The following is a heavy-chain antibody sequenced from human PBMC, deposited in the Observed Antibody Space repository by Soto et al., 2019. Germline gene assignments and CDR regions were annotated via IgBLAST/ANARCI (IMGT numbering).Heavy chain of an antibody. D-gene: IGHD6-13*01. CDR2: IFYSGAT. Sequence: QLQLQESGPGLVKPSETLSLTCTVSGGSISSSSYYWAWIHQPPGKGLEWIGSIFYSGATYYNASLKSRVTISVDTSKNQFSLELSSVTAADTAMYYCARSSGQQLPHFDSWGQGTLVTVSS. CDR3: ARSSGQQLPHFDS. CDR1: GGSISSSSYY. J-gene: IGHJ4*02. V-gene: IGHV4-39*01.